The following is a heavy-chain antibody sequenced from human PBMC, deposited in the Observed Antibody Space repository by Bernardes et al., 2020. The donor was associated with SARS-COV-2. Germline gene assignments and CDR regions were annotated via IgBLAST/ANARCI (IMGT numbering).Heavy chain of an antibody. CDR2: INHSGST. Sequence: DTLSLTCAVYGGSFSGYYWSWIRQPPGKGLEWIGEINHSGSTNYNPSLKSRVTISVDTSKNQFSLKLSSVTAADTAVYYCARCRAVVVPAAISDYYYYYGMDVWGQGTTVTVSS. J-gene: IGHJ6*02. V-gene: IGHV4-34*01. CDR3: ARCRAVVVPAAISDYYYYYGMDV. D-gene: IGHD2-2*01. CDR1: GGSFSGYY.